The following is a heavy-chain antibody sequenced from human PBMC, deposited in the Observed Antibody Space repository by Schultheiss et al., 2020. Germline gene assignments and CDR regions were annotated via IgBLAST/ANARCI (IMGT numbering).Heavy chain of an antibody. J-gene: IGHJ4*02. D-gene: IGHD6-13*01. V-gene: IGHV3-15*01. CDR2: IKSKTDGGTT. CDR3: AKVEAAAAPRGYYFDY. Sequence: GSLRLSCAASGFTFSNAWMSWVRQAPGKGLEWVGRIKSKTDGGTTDYAAPVKGRFTISRDDSKNTLYLQMNSLKTEDTAVYYCAKVEAAAAPRGYYFDYWGQGTLVTVSS. CDR1: GFTFSNAW.